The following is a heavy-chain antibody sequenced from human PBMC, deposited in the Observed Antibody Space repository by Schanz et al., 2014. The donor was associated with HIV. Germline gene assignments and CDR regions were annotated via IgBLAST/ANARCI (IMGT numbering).Heavy chain of an antibody. Sequence: VQLLESGGGLVQPGGSLRLSCAASGFLFSSYGMSWVRQAPGKGLEWVAVISYDGSKKYYADSVKGRFTISRDNSKNTLYLQMNSLRAEDTAVYYCAQDRDVLTGYPGHWGQGTLVTVSS. V-gene: IGHV3-30*18. CDR1: GFLFSSYG. CDR3: AQDRDVLTGYPGH. J-gene: IGHJ4*02. CDR2: ISYDGSKK. D-gene: IGHD3-9*01.